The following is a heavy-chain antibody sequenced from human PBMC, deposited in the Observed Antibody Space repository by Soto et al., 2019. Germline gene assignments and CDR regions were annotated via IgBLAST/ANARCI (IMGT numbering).Heavy chain of an antibody. V-gene: IGHV3-30-3*01. Sequence: GGSLRLSCAAPGFSFGTYAMYWVRQAPGRGLEWVAVISDDGNTKYYADYVKGRFTISRDNSRNTLYLQIYSLRTEDAAVYYCASSYFYDSGGYYPFDNWGQGT. CDR3: ASSYFYDSGGYYPFDN. J-gene: IGHJ4*02. CDR1: GFSFGTYA. D-gene: IGHD3-22*01. CDR2: ISDDGNTK.